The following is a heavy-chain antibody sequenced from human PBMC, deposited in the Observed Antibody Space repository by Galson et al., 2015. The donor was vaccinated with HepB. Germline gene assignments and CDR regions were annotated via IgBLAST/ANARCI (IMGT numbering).Heavy chain of an antibody. D-gene: IGHD3-9*01. CDR1: GYTFTGYY. CDR3: ARDYDILTGYYHFDY. CDR2: INPNSGGT. V-gene: IGHV1-2*04. Sequence: SVKVSCKASGYTFTGYYMHWVRQATGQGLEWMGWINPNSGGTNYAQKFQGWVTMTRDTSISTAYMELSRLRSDDTAVYYCARDYDILTGYYHFDYWGQGTLVTVSS. J-gene: IGHJ4*02.